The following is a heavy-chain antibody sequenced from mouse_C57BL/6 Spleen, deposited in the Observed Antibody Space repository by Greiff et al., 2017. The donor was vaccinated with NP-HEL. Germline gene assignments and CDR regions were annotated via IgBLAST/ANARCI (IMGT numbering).Heavy chain of an antibody. CDR3: ASYYGNSLGSMDY. CDR1: GYTFTSYW. CDR2: IHPNSGST. D-gene: IGHD2-1*01. J-gene: IGHJ4*01. V-gene: IGHV1-64*01. Sequence: QVQLQQPGAELVKPGASVKLSCKASGYTFTSYWMHWVKQRPGQGLEWIGMIHPNSGSTNYNEKFKSKATLTVDKSSSTAYMQLSSLTSEDSAVYYCASYYGNSLGSMDYWGQGTSVTVSS.